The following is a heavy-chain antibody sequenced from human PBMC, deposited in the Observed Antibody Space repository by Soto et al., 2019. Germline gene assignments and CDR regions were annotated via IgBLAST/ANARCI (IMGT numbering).Heavy chain of an antibody. Sequence: VQLAESGGDVVQPGRSLRLSCAASGFIFSSFALHWVRQTQDKGLEWVAFISNDGSQTYYADSVKGRFTISRDNSNNSLTLQMDRLRPEDTARYYCARDPYFDYMYGTPDYWGQGTLVAVSS. V-gene: IGHV3-30-3*01. CDR2: ISNDGSQT. D-gene: IGHD3-16*01. CDR1: GFIFSSFA. J-gene: IGHJ4*02. CDR3: ARDPYFDYMYGTPDY.